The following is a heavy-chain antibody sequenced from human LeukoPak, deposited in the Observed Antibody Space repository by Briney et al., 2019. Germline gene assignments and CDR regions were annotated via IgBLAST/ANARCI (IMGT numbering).Heavy chain of an antibody. CDR1: GFSFSSYD. V-gene: IGHV3-30*02. D-gene: IGHD6-19*01. CDR3: AKEGSGWYYLDY. J-gene: IGHJ4*02. CDR2: IESDGSNE. Sequence: GGSLRLSCAASGFSFSSYDMHWVRQAPGKGLEWVTFIESDGSNEYYADSVKGRFTISRDNSKNTVYVQMNSLRAEDTAVYYCAKEGSGWYYLDYWGQGTVATVSS.